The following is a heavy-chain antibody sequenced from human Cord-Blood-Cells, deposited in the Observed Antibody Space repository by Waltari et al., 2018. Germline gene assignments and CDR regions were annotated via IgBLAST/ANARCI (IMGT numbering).Heavy chain of an antibody. Sequence: GFTFDAYGMSWVRQAPGKGLEWVSGINWNGGSTGYADSVKGRFTISRDNAKNSLYLQMNSLRAEDTALYYCARARIPFTSEYFDYWGQGTLVTVSS. J-gene: IGHJ4*02. V-gene: IGHV3-20*03. CDR1: GFTFDAYG. D-gene: IGHD6-6*01. CDR3: ARARIPFTSEYFDY. CDR2: INWNGGST.